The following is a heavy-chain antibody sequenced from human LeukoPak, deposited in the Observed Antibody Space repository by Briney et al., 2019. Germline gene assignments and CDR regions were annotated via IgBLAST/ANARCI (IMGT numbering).Heavy chain of an antibody. CDR3: ARGLGDDFWSAPGISWDGGAFDI. CDR2: IKQDGSEK. CDR1: GFTFSSYW. Sequence: GGSLRLSCAASGFTFSSYWMSWVRQAPGKGLEWVANIKQDGSEKYYVDSVKGRFTISRDNAKNSLYLQMNSLRAEDTAVYYCARGLGDDFWSAPGISWDGGAFDIWGQGTMVTVSS. J-gene: IGHJ3*02. D-gene: IGHD3-3*01. V-gene: IGHV3-7*01.